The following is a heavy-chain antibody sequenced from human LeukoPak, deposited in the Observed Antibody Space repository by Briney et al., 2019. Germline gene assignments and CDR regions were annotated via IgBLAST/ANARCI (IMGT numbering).Heavy chain of an antibody. CDR2: IRWNSGSI. J-gene: IGHJ6*02. Sequence: PGRSLRLSCAASGFTFDDYAMHWVRQAPGKGLEWVSGIRWNSGSIGYADSVKGRFTISRDNAKNSLYLQMNSRRAEDTALYYCAKDSRSGYPRTLVCDVWGQGTTVTVSS. D-gene: IGHD5-12*01. CDR3: AKDSRSGYPRTLVCDV. CDR1: GFTFDDYA. V-gene: IGHV3-9*01.